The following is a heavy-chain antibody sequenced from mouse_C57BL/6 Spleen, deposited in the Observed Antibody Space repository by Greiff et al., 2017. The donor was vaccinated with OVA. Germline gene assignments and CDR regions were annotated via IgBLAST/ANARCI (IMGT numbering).Heavy chain of an antibody. V-gene: IGHV1-20*01. CDR3: ARDSTVVARGAMDY. D-gene: IGHD1-1*01. Sequence: EVKLQESGPELVKPGDSVKISCKASGYSFTGYFMNWVMQSHGKSLEWIGRINPYNGDTFYNQKFKGKATLTVDKSSSTAHMELRSLTSEDSAVYYCARDSTVVARGAMDYWGQGTSVTVSP. CDR2: INPYNGDT. CDR1: GYSFTGYF. J-gene: IGHJ4*01.